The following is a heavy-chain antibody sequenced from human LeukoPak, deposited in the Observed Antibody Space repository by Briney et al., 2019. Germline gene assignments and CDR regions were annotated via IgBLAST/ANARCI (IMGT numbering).Heavy chain of an antibody. V-gene: IGHV3-11*04. Sequence: GGSLRLSCAASGFTFSDYYMSWIRQAPGKGLEWVSYISSSSSTIYYADSVKGRFTISRDNAKNSLYLQMNSLRAEDTAVYYCARDSADYGDYGIFDYWGQGTLVTVSS. CDR3: ARDSADYGDYGIFDY. CDR2: ISSSSSTI. D-gene: IGHD4-17*01. CDR1: GFTFSDYY. J-gene: IGHJ4*02.